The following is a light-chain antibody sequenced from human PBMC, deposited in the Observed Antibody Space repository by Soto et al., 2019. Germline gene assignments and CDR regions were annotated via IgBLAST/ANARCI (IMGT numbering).Light chain of an antibody. CDR3: QQYNNWPLYT. J-gene: IGKJ2*01. CDR2: GAS. CDR1: QSVRSN. V-gene: IGKV3-15*01. Sequence: EIVMTQSPATLSVSPGERATLSCRASQSVRSNLAWYQQKPGQAPRLLIYGASTRATGSPGRCSGSGSRTEFTLAISSLQSEDFAVYYCQQYNNWPLYTFREGTKLQIK.